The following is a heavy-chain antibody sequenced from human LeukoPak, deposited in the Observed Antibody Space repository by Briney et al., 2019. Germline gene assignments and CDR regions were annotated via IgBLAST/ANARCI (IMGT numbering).Heavy chain of an antibody. V-gene: IGHV3-74*01. CDR2: INSDGSST. J-gene: IGHJ4*02. D-gene: IGHD6-6*01. CDR1: GSTFSSYW. CDR3: VQSSPTIDY. Sequence: GGSLRLSRTAPGSTFSSYWMHWVRQAPGKGLVWVSRINSDGSSTTYADSVKGRFTISRDNTKNTLYPQMNSLRAEDTAVYYCVQSSPTIDYWGQGTLVTVSS.